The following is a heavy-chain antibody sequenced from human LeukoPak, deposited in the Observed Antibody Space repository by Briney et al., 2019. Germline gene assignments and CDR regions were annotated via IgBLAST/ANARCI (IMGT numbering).Heavy chain of an antibody. Sequence: SETLSLTCTVSGCSISSYYWSWIRQPPGKGLEWIGYIYYSGGTNYNPSLKSRVTISVHTSKNQFSLKLSSVTAADTAVYYCARVREDYYDSSGYYHCHFDYWGQGTLVTVSS. J-gene: IGHJ4*02. V-gene: IGHV4-59*01. CDR1: GCSISSYY. CDR3: ARVREDYYDSSGYYHCHFDY. D-gene: IGHD3-22*01. CDR2: IYYSGGT.